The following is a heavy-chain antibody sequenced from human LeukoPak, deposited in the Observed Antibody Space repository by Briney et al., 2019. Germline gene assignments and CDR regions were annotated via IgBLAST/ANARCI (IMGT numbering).Heavy chain of an antibody. CDR3: AKTLAGAFDI. D-gene: IGHD6-13*01. CDR2: IYPDDSRT. V-gene: IGHV5-51*01. Sequence: GESLKISCKGSGYKFTKQWIGWVRQMPGKGLEWMAIIYPDDSRTEYAPSLPHQVTISVDKSITTAYLQWRSLTASDTAMYYCAKTLAGAFDIWGQGTMVTVSS. CDR1: GYKFTKQW. J-gene: IGHJ3*02.